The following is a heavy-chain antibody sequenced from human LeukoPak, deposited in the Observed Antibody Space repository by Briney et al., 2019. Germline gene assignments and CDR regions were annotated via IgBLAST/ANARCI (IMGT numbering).Heavy chain of an antibody. CDR1: GGSISSYY. V-gene: IGHV3-53*01. Sequence: PSETLSLTCTVSGGSISSYYWSWVRQAPGKGLEWVAVIYSDGATFHLDSVKGRFTVSRDSSKNTLYFQMNNLRADDTAVYYCARDSNGPAFWGQGTLVTVSS. D-gene: IGHD3-22*01. CDR3: ARDSNGPAF. J-gene: IGHJ4*02. CDR2: IYSDGAT.